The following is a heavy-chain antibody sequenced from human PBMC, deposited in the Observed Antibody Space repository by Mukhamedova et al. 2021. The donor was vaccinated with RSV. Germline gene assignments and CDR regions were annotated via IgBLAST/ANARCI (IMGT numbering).Heavy chain of an antibody. J-gene: IGHJ4*02. CDR2: IIPIFGTA. CDR3: ARQSNWNDPIDFDY. Sequence: EWMGGIIPIFGTANYAQKFQGRVTITADESTSTAYMVLSSLRSEDTAVYYCARQSNWNDPIDFDYWGQGTLVTVSS. V-gene: IGHV1-69*01. D-gene: IGHD1-1*01.